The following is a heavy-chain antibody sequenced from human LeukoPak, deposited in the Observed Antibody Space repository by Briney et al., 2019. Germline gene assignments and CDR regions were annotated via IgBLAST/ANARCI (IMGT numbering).Heavy chain of an antibody. Sequence: SETLSLTYTVSGGSISNYVWSWIRQPPGKGLEWIGYINDSGNTKYNPSLESRVTISVDTSKNQFSLKLSSVTAADTAVYYCAREGYYDFWSGYYRVWFDPWGQGTLVTVSS. D-gene: IGHD3-3*01. CDR2: INDSGNT. CDR1: GGSISNYV. V-gene: IGHV4-59*12. CDR3: AREGYYDFWSGYYRVWFDP. J-gene: IGHJ5*02.